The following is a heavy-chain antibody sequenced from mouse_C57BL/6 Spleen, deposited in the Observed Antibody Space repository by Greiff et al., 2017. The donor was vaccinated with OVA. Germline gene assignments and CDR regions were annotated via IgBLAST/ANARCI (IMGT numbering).Heavy chain of an antibody. CDR1: GYTFTDYY. J-gene: IGHJ3*01. V-gene: IGHV1-76*01. D-gene: IGHD1-1*01. CDR3: AGEGNYSFAY. CDR2: IYPGSGNT. Sequence: QVQLKESGAELVRPGASVKLSCKASGYTFTDYYINWVKQRPGQGLEWIARIYPGSGNTYYNEKFKGKATLTAEKSSSTAYMQLSSLTSEDSAVYFCAGEGNYSFAYWAKGLWSLSLQ.